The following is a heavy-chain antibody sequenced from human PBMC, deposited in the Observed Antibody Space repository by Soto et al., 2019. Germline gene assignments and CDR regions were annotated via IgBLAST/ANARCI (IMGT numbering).Heavy chain of an antibody. CDR2: INPSGGST. Sequence: ASVKVSCKASGYTFTSYYMHWVRQAPGQGLEWMGIINPSGGSTSYAQKFQGRVTMTRDTSTSTVYMELSSLRSDDTAVYYCARGRQQWLVSGAFDIWSQGPMVTVSS. CDR1: GYTFTSYY. CDR3: ARGRQQWLVSGAFDI. J-gene: IGHJ3*02. V-gene: IGHV1-46*01. D-gene: IGHD6-19*01.